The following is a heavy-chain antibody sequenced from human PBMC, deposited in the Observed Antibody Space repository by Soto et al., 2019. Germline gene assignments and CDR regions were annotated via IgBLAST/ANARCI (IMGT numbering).Heavy chain of an antibody. CDR3: ARDRSGGSGGYYLI. CDR2: IIPIFGTA. Sequence: GASVKVSCKASGGTFSSYAISWVRQAPGQGLEWMGGIIPIFGTANYAQKFQGRVTITADESTSTAYMELSSLRSEDTAVYYCARDRSGGSGGYYLIWGQGXLVTVSS. CDR1: GGTFSSYA. D-gene: IGHD3-22*01. J-gene: IGHJ4*02. V-gene: IGHV1-69*13.